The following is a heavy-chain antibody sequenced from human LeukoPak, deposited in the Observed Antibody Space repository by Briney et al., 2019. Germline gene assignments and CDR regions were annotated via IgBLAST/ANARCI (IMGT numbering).Heavy chain of an antibody. Sequence: PSETLSLTCAVYGGSFSGYYWSWIRQPPGKGLEWIGEVNHSGSTNYNPSLKSRVTISVDTSKNQFSLKLSSVTAADTAVYYCARGPRGYSYGPFDYWGQGTLVTASS. V-gene: IGHV4-34*01. J-gene: IGHJ4*02. D-gene: IGHD5-18*01. CDR1: GGSFSGYY. CDR2: VNHSGST. CDR3: ARGPRGYSYGPFDY.